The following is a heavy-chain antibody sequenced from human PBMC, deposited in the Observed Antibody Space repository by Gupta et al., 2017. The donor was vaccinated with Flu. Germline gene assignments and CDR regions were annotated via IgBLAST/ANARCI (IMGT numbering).Heavy chain of an antibody. J-gene: IGHJ4*02. CDR3: AKDMQVDQDIVVVPAASFDY. D-gene: IGHD2-2*01. Sequence: EVQLLESGGGLVQPGGSLRLSRAASGFTFSRYSMSWVRQAPGKGLEWVSAISGSGGSTYYADSVKGRFTISRDNSKNTLYLQMNSLRAEDTAVYYCAKDMQVDQDIVVVPAASFDYWGQGTLVTVSS. CDR1: GFTFSRYS. CDR2: ISGSGGST. V-gene: IGHV3-23*01.